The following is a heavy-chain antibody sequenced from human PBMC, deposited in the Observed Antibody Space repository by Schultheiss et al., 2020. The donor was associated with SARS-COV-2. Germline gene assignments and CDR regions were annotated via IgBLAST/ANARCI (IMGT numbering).Heavy chain of an antibody. Sequence: SETLSLTCAVYGGSFSGYYWSWIRQPPGKGLEWIGYIYYSGSTNYNPSLKSRVTISVDTSKNQFSLKLSSVTAADTAVYYCARYYYDSSGLNWFDPWGQGTLVTVSS. J-gene: IGHJ5*02. CDR2: IYYSGST. CDR1: GGSFSGYY. CDR3: ARYYYDSSGLNWFDP. V-gene: IGHV4-59*01. D-gene: IGHD3-22*01.